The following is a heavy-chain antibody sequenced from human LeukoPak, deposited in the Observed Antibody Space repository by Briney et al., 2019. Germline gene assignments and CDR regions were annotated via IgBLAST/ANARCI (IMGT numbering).Heavy chain of an antibody. CDR2: IRSKAYGGTT. CDR3: TRAYTQLGFDP. Sequence: KPGRFLRLSCTASGFTFGDYAMSWFRQAPGKGLEWVGFIRSKAYGGTTEYAASVKGRFTISRDDSKSIAYLQMNSLKTEDTAVYYCTRAYTQLGFDPWGQGTLVTVSS. CDR1: GFTFGDYA. V-gene: IGHV3-49*05. D-gene: IGHD2-2*01. J-gene: IGHJ5*02.